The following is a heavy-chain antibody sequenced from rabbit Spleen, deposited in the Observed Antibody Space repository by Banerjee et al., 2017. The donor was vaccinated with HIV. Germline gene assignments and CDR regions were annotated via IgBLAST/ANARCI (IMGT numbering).Heavy chain of an antibody. D-gene: IGHD1-1*01. CDR2: IHPAFGLR. V-gene: IGHV1S47*01. J-gene: IGHJ4*01. CDR3: ARDLTGIIGWNFYL. CDR1: GIDLSSYG. Sequence: ELVESGGGLVQPGESLKLSCKASGIDLSSYGITWVRQAPGKGPEWIAYIHPAFGLRNYANSVKGRFTISSDNAQNTVFLQMTSLTAADTAAYFCARDLTGIIGWNFYLWGPGTLVTVS.